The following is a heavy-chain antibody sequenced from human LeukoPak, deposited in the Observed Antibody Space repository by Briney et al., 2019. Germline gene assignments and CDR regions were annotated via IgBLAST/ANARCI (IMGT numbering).Heavy chain of an antibody. CDR1: GGTFNNYT. CDR2: MNPNSGNT. J-gene: IGHJ6*03. D-gene: IGHD2-2*01. Sequence: ASVKVSCKASGGTFNNYTISWVRQAPGQGLEWMGWMNPNSGNTGYAQKFQGRVTMTRNTSISTAYMELSSLRSEDTAVYYCARGGVVPAASYYYMDVWGKGTTVTISS. V-gene: IGHV1-8*02. CDR3: ARGGVVPAASYYYMDV.